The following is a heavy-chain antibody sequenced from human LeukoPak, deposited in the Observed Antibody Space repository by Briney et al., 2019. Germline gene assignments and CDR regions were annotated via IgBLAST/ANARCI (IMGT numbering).Heavy chain of an antibody. CDR2: INHSGST. CDR3: ARVWDASGSSLDY. D-gene: IGHD3-10*01. V-gene: IGHV4-34*01. CDR1: GGSFNPYY. J-gene: IGHJ4*02. Sequence: SETLSLTCAVYGGSFNPYYWTWIRQPPGKGLERIGEINHSGSTNYNPSLKSRITISVDTSKNQFSLKLTSVTAADTAVYYCARVWDASGSSLDYWGQGALVTVSS.